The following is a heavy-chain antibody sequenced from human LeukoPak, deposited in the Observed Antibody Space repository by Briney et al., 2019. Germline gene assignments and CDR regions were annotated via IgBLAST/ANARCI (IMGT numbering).Heavy chain of an antibody. CDR2: IYHSGST. J-gene: IGHJ5*02. D-gene: IGHD5-24*01. Sequence: SETLSLTCAVYGGSFSGYYWSWIRQPPGKGLEWIGEIYHSGSTNYNPSLKSRVTISVDKSNKQFSLKLKSVTAADTAVYYCARGVILALGATITGCFDPWGQGTLVTVSS. CDR3: ARGVILALGATITGCFDP. CDR1: GGSFSGYY. V-gene: IGHV4-34*01.